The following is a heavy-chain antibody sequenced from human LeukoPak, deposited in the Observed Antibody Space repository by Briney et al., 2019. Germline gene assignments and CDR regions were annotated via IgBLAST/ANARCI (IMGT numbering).Heavy chain of an antibody. CDR1: GYSFTSYW. CDR3: ARHCSGGSCYPSGTDY. V-gene: IGHV5-51*01. CDR2: IYPGDSDT. Sequence: GESLKISYKGSGYSFTSYWIGWVRQMPGNGLEWMGIIYPGDSDTRYSPSFQGQVTISADKSISTAYLQCSSLKASDTAMYYCARHCSGGSCYPSGTDYWGQGTLVTVSS. J-gene: IGHJ4*02. D-gene: IGHD2-15*01.